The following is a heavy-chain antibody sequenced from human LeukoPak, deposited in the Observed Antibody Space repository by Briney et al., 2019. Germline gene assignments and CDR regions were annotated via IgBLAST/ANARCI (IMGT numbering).Heavy chain of an antibody. V-gene: IGHV1-69*13. J-gene: IGHJ5*02. CDR1: GGTFSSYA. CDR2: IIPIFGTA. D-gene: IGHD3-3*01. CDR3: AREPGVAAGYNWFDP. Sequence: SVKVSCKDSGGTFSSYAISWVRQAPGQGLEWMGGIIPIFGTANYAQKFQGRVTITADESTSTAYMELSSLRSEDTAVYYCAREPGVAAGYNWFDPWGQGTLVTVSS.